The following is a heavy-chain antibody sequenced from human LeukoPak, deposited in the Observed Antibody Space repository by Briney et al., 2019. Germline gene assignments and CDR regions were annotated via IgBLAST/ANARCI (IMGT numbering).Heavy chain of an antibody. V-gene: IGHV3-7*01. Sequence: PGGSLRLSCAASEFAFSSYWMSWVRQAPGKGLEWVANIKKDGSENYYVDSVKGRFTISRDNAKKSLYLQMKSLRAEDTAVYYCARHLSGVTGYSYGRGIDYWGQGTLVTVSS. J-gene: IGHJ4*02. CDR2: IKKDGSEN. D-gene: IGHD5-18*01. CDR3: ARHLSGVTGYSYGRGIDY. CDR1: EFAFSSYW.